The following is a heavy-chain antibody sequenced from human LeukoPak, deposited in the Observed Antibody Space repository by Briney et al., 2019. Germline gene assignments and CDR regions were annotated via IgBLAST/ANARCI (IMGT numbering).Heavy chain of an antibody. CDR2: INEDGSTT. CDR1: GFTFDDYA. V-gene: IGHV3-74*01. Sequence: GGSLRLSCAASGFTFDDYAMHWVRQAPGKGLVWVSRINEDGSTTNYADSVKGRSTIFRDNAKNTLYLQMNSLRAEDTAVYYCARGQLEWENYYYGMDVWGQGTTVTVSS. J-gene: IGHJ6*02. CDR3: ARGQLEWENYYYGMDV. D-gene: IGHD1-1*01.